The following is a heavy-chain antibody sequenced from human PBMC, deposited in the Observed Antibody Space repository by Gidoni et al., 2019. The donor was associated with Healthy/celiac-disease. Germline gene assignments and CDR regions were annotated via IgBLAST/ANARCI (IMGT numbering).Heavy chain of an antibody. J-gene: IGHJ5*02. Sequence: QVQLVQSGAEVKKPGSSVKVSCQASGGTFRSYPIRWVRQAPGQGLEWMGGIIPIFGKAKYAKKFQGRVTSTADESTSTAYKELSSLRSEDTAGYYCARGGREQWLVWDNWFDPWGQGTLVTVSS. CDR2: IIPIFGKA. V-gene: IGHV1-69*01. CDR1: GGTFRSYP. D-gene: IGHD6-19*01. CDR3: ARGGREQWLVWDNWFDP.